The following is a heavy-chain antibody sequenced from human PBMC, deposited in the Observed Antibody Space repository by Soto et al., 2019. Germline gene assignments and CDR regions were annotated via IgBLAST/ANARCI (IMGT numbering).Heavy chain of an antibody. J-gene: IGHJ6*02. D-gene: IGHD2-2*01. Sequence: SVKVSCKASGGTFSSYAISWVRQAPGQGLEWMGGIIPIFGTANYAQKFQGRVTITADESTSTAYMELSSLRSEDTAVYYCARGHCSSTSCPDFYYYYYYGMDVWGQGTTVTVSS. CDR3: ARGHCSSTSCPDFYYYYYYGMDV. CDR1: GGTFSSYA. V-gene: IGHV1-69*13. CDR2: IIPIFGTA.